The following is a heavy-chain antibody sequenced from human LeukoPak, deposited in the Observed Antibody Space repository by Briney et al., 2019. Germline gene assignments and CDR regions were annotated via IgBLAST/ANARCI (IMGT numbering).Heavy chain of an antibody. D-gene: IGHD6-19*01. V-gene: IGHV3-21*01. CDR3: ARGLAVGGAIIDY. CDR1: GFTFSSYS. Sequence: GGSLRLSCAASGFTFSSYSMTWVRQAPGKGLEWVSSISTSSSYIYYADSVKGRFTISRDNAKNSLYLQMNRMRAEDPAVYYCARGLAVGGAIIDYWGRGTLVTVSS. J-gene: IGHJ4*02. CDR2: ISTSSSYI.